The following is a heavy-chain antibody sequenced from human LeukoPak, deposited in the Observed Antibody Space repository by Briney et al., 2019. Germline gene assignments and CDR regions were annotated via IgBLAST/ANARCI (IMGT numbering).Heavy chain of an antibody. D-gene: IGHD7-27*01. J-gene: IGHJ4*02. CDR1: GFTFNNRW. Sequence: GGSLRLSCAASGFTFNNRWMVWVRQAPGKGLEWVANINKDGSEKFYGDSVKGRFTISRDNPKNSLYLQMNSLRAADTAVYYCARDANWASDYWGQGTLVTVSS. CDR3: ARDANWASDY. V-gene: IGHV3-7*01. CDR2: INKDGSEK.